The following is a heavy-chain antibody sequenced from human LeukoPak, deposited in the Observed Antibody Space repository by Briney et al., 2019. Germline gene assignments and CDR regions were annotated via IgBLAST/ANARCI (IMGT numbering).Heavy chain of an antibody. CDR3: ARDYDY. V-gene: IGHV3-53*01. Sequence: GGSLRLSCAASKFTFSSFSMNWVRQAPGKGLEWVSVIYSGGSTYYADSVKGRFTISRDNSKNTLYLQMNSLRAEDTAVYYCARDYDYWGQGTLVTVSS. CDR2: IYSGGST. CDR1: KFTFSSFS. J-gene: IGHJ4*02.